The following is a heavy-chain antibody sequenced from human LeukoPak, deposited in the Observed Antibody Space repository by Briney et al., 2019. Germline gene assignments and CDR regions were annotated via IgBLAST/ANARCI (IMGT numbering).Heavy chain of an antibody. CDR3: ARAGVASTVYNWFDP. D-gene: IGHD3-3*01. CDR1: GFTFSSYE. CDR2: ISSSGSTI. V-gene: IGHV3-48*03. Sequence: PGGSLRLSCAASGFTFSSYEMNWVRQAPGKGLEWVSYISSSGSTIYYADSVKGRFTISRDNAKNSLYLQMNSLRAEDTAVYYCARAGVASTVYNWFDPWGQGTLVTVSS. J-gene: IGHJ5*02.